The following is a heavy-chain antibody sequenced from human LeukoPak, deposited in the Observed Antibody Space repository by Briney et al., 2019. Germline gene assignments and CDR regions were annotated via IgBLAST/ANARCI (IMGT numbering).Heavy chain of an antibody. CDR3: ARGNYDFWSGYYIWTPQRSYYYYYGMDV. Sequence: GASVKVSCKASGYTFTSYYMHWVRQASGQGLEWMGIINPSGGSTSYAQKFQGRVTMTRDTSTSTVYMELSSLRSEDTAVYYCARGNYDFWSGYYIWTPQRSYYYYYGMDVWGQGTTVTVSS. CDR1: GYTFTSYY. J-gene: IGHJ6*02. V-gene: IGHV1-46*01. D-gene: IGHD3-3*01. CDR2: INPSGGST.